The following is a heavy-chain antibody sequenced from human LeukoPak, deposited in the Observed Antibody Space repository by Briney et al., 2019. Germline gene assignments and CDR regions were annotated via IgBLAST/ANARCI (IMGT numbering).Heavy chain of an antibody. CDR3: AREDTATFDY. CDR2: IIPIFGTA. CDR1: GGTFSSYT. Sequence: ASVKVSCKASGGTFSSYTISWVRQAPGQGLEWMGGIIPIFGTANYAQKFQGRVTITADESTSTAYMELSSLRSEDTAVYYCAREDTATFDYWGQGTLVTVSS. D-gene: IGHD5-18*01. V-gene: IGHV1-69*13. J-gene: IGHJ4*02.